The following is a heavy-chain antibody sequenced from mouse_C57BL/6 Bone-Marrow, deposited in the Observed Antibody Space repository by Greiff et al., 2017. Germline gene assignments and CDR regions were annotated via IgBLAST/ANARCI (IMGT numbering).Heavy chain of an antibody. CDR2: INPNYGTT. V-gene: IGHV1-39*01. Sequence: VQLQQSGPELVKPGASVKISCKASGYSFTDYNMNWVKQSNGKSLEWIGVINPNYGTTSYNQKFKGKATLTVDQSSSTAYMHLTRLTSEDAAVYDCARPKGLVDARDDWGQGTSVTVAS. CDR3: ARPKGLVDARDD. D-gene: IGHD6-2*01. J-gene: IGHJ4*01. CDR1: GYSFTDYN.